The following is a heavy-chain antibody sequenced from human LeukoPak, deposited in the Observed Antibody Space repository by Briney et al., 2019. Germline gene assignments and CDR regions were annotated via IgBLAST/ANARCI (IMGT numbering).Heavy chain of an antibody. J-gene: IGHJ5*02. V-gene: IGHV4-34*01. Sequence: PSETLSLTCAVYGGSFSAYSWNWIRQAPGKGLEWIGEINHGGSTDYKPTLKSRVTISVDTSKSQFSLKLSSVTAADTAVYYCAAGRGIAPRPLGSWGQGTLVIVSS. CDR1: GGSFSAYS. CDR2: INHGGST. CDR3: AAGRGIAPRPLGS. D-gene: IGHD6-6*01.